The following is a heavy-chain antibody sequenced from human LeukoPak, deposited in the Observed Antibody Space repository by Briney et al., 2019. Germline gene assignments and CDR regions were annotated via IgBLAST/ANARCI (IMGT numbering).Heavy chain of an antibody. CDR3: ARGSIVDAGRKPYDY. V-gene: IGHV4-59*01. J-gene: IGHJ4*02. CDR2: IYYSGST. Sequence: SETLSLTCTVSGGSISSYYWSWIRQPPGKGLEWIGYIYYSGSTNYNPSLKSRVTISVDTSKNQFSLKLSSVTAADTAVYYCARGSIVDAGRKPYDYWDQGTLVTVSS. D-gene: IGHD6-13*01. CDR1: GGSISSYY.